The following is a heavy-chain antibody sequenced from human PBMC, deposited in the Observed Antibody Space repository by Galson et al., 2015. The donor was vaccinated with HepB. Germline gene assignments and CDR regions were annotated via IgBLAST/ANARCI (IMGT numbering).Heavy chain of an antibody. V-gene: IGHV1-18*04. Sequence: SVKVSCKASGYTFTSYGISWVRQAPGQGLEWMGWISAYNGNTNYAQKLQGRVTMTTDTSTSTAYMELRSLRSDDTAVYYCARDLALWFGELYVAFDIWGQGTMVTVSS. D-gene: IGHD3-10*01. J-gene: IGHJ3*02. CDR1: GYTFTSYG. CDR3: ARDLALWFGELYVAFDI. CDR2: ISAYNGNT.